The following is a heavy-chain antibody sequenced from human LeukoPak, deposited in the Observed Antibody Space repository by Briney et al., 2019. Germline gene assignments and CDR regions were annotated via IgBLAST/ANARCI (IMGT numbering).Heavy chain of an antibody. J-gene: IGHJ6*02. CDR2: INPNSGGT. CDR1: GYTFTGYY. D-gene: IGHD3-10*01. V-gene: IGHV1-2*02. Sequence: ASVKVSCKASGYTFTGYYMHWVRQAPGQGLEWMGWINPNSGGTNYAQKFQGRVTMTRDTSISTAYMELSRLSSDDTAVYYCAKNSWFGVYGMDVWGQGTTVTVSS. CDR3: AKNSWFGVYGMDV.